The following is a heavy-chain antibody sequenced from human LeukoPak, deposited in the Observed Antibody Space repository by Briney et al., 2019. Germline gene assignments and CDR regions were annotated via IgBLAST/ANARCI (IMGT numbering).Heavy chain of an antibody. V-gene: IGHV4-59*01. D-gene: IGHD3-10*01. Sequence: SETLSLTCTDSGGSISSYYWSWIRQPPGKGLEWIGYIYYSGSTNYNPSLKSRVTISVDTSKNQFSLKVSSVTAADTAVYYCATNSRGSDYWGQGTLVTVSS. J-gene: IGHJ4*02. CDR1: GGSISSYY. CDR3: ATNSRGSDY. CDR2: IYYSGST.